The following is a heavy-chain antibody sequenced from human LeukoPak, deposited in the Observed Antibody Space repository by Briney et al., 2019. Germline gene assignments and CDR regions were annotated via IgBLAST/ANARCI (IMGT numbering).Heavy chain of an antibody. V-gene: IGHV3-23*01. CDR3: AKENPVGGTNYFDY. Sequence: PGGSLRLSCAASGFIFSSYPMSWVRQAPGKGLGWVSAITSSGDNIYYAASVQGRFIISRDNSKNTLSLQMNTLRAEDTAIYYCAKENPVGGTNYFDYWGQGTLVTVSS. CDR2: ITSSGDNI. D-gene: IGHD1-26*01. J-gene: IGHJ4*02. CDR1: GFIFSSYP.